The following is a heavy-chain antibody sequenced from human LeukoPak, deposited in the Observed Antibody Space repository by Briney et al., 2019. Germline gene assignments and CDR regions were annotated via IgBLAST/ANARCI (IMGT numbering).Heavy chain of an antibody. V-gene: IGHV4-39*07. CDR1: GGSISSGGYY. J-gene: IGHJ6*02. CDR3: ARGRYIVVVPAAQRTYYYGMDV. CDR2: INHSGST. Sequence: SETLSLTCTVSGGSISSGGYYWSWIRQPPGKGLEWIGEINHSGSTNYNPSLKSRVTISVDTSKNQFSLKLSSVTAADTAVYYCARGRYIVVVPAAQRTYYYGMDVWGQGTTVTVSS. D-gene: IGHD2-2*01.